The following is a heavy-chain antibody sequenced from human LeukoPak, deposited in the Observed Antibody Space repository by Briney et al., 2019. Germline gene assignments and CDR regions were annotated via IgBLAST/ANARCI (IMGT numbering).Heavy chain of an antibody. CDR3: ARGGTYDVGSRTDN. CDR1: GGSISSYY. Sequence: SEILSLTCTVSGGSISSYYWSWIRQPPGKGLEWIGYIYSSGSTNYNPSLKSRVTISVDASKNQFSLKLTSVTAADTAVYYCARGGTYDVGSRTDNWGQGTLVTVSS. CDR2: IYSSGST. V-gene: IGHV4-59*01. D-gene: IGHD5-12*01. J-gene: IGHJ4*02.